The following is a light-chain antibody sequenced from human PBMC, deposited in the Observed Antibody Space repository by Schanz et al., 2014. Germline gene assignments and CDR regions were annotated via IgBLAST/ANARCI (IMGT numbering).Light chain of an antibody. CDR1: SSDVGSYNL. J-gene: IGLJ2*01. Sequence: QSALTQPASVSGSPGQSITISCTGSSSDVGSYNLVSWYQQQPGKAPKLMIYEGSKRPSGVSNRFSGSKSGNTASLTISGLQAEDEADYYCSSYTTSSTSHVVFGGGTKLTVL. CDR2: EGS. V-gene: IGLV2-14*02. CDR3: SSYTTSSTSHVV.